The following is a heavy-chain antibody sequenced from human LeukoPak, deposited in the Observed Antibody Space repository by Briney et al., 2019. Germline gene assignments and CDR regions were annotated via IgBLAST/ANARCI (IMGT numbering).Heavy chain of an antibody. CDR1: GFTFSSYA. V-gene: IGHV3-30*04. D-gene: IGHD5-12*01. Sequence: GGSLRLSCAASGFTFSSYAMHWVRQAPGKGLEWVAVISYDGSNKYYADSVKGRFTISRDNSKNTLYLQMNSLRAEDTAVYYCARDGMVATTIRAYEYFQHWGQGTLVTVSS. J-gene: IGHJ1*01. CDR2: ISYDGSNK. CDR3: ARDGMVATTIRAYEYFQH.